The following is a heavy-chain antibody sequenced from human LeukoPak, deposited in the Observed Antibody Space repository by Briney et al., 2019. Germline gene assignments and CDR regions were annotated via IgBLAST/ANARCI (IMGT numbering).Heavy chain of an antibody. CDR1: GGTFSSYA. Sequence: SVKVSCKASGGTFSSYAISWVRQAPGQGLEWMGGIIPIFGTANYAQKFQGRVTITADESTSTAYMELSSLRSEDTAVYYCARGSSSWHPYYYYYMDVWGKGTTVTISS. CDR3: ARGSSSWHPYYYYYMDV. CDR2: IIPIFGTA. V-gene: IGHV1-69*01. J-gene: IGHJ6*03. D-gene: IGHD6-13*01.